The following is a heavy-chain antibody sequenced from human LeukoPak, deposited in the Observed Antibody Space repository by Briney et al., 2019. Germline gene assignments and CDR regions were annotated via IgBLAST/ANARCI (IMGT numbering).Heavy chain of an antibody. J-gene: IGHJ5*01. D-gene: IGHD2-8*01. CDR2: INHSGST. CDR3: ARDVFQGFDS. V-gene: IGHV4-34*01. CDR1: GGSFSGCY. Sequence: SETLSLTCAVYGGSFSGCYWSWIRQPPGKGLEWIGEINHSGSTNYNPSLKSRVTISVDTSKNQFSLKLSSVTAADTAVYYCARDVFQGFDSWGQGTLVTVSS.